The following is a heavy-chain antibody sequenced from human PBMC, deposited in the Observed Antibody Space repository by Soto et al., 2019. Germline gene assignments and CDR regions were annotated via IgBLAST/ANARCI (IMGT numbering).Heavy chain of an antibody. CDR1: GYTFTSYD. J-gene: IGHJ5*02. V-gene: IGHV1-8*01. CDR3: ARTSSATRGGVDP. CDR2: INPNNGNT. Sequence: QVQLVQSGAEVKKSGASVKVSCKASGYTFTSYDINWVRQATGQGLEWMGWINPNNGNTGYAQKFQGRVTMTRDTSINTAYMEVSSLRSEDTAVYFCARTSSATRGGVDPWGQGTLVTVSS. D-gene: IGHD3-10*01.